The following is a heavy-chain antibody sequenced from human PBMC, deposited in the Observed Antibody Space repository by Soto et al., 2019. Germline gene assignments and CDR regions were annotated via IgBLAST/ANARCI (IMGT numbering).Heavy chain of an antibody. V-gene: IGHV3-9*01. J-gene: IGHJ5*01. CDR2: ISWKSGSI. CDR3: AKDGSSGWYDW. CDR1: GFTFDDYA. D-gene: IGHD6-19*01. Sequence: EVPLVESGGGLVQPGRSLRLSCAASGFTFDDYAMHWVRQAPGKGLEWVSGISWKSGSIGYADAVKGRFTISRDNAKNSRDLQMNSLRAEDTALYYCAKDGSSGWYDWWGRGTLVSVAS.